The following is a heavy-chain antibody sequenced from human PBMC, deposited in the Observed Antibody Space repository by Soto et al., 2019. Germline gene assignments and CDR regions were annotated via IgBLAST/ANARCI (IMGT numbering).Heavy chain of an antibody. Sequence: SETLSLTCAVYGGSFSGYYWSWIRQPPGKGLEWIGEINHSGSTKYNPSLKSRVTISADKSKNQFSLTLNSMTAADTAVYYCARGQFYFDAWGQGSLVNVAS. J-gene: IGHJ4*02. CDR2: INHSGST. CDR1: GGSFSGYY. CDR3: ARGQFYFDA. V-gene: IGHV4-34*01.